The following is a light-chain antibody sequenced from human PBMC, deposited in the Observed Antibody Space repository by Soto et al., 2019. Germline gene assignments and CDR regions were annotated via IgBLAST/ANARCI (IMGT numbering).Light chain of an antibody. J-gene: IGKJ5*01. CDR1: QDISSW. CDR2: AAS. V-gene: IGKV1D-16*01. Sequence: IQMTPAPTSMSASVGDRGTNTWPASQDISSWLAWYQQKPEKAPKSLIYAASSLQSGVPSRFSGSGSGTDFTLTISSLQPEDFATYYCQQYNTFPPTFGQGTRLEIK. CDR3: QQYNTFPPT.